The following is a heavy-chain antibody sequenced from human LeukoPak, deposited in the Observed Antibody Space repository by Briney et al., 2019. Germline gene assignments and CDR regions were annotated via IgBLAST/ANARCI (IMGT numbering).Heavy chain of an antibody. V-gene: IGHV4-59*12. Sequence: SETLSLTCTVSGGSISSYYWSWIRQTPGKGLEWIGYIFYTGTTNYNPSLKSRVTMSVDTSKNQFYLRLSSVTAADTAVYYCARESTIVGATTGDAFDIWGQGTMVTVSS. CDR3: ARESTIVGATTGDAFDI. CDR2: IFYTGTT. CDR1: GGSISSYY. J-gene: IGHJ3*02. D-gene: IGHD1-26*01.